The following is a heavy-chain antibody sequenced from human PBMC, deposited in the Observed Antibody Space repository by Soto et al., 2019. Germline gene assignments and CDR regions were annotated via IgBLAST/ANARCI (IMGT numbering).Heavy chain of an antibody. CDR2: IKSKKDGGAT. CDR1: GFTFSNAW. D-gene: IGHD3-22*01. CDR3: TTDYYDATGYYGYFQY. J-gene: IGHJ1*01. Sequence: EVQLVESGGGSVEPGGSLRLSCAASGFTFSNAWMSWVRQAPGKGLEWVGRIKSKKDGGATDFAAPVKGRFAISRDDSKNTLYLQMNSLKTEDTAVYFCTTDYYDATGYYGYFQYWGQGTLLTVSS. V-gene: IGHV3-15*01.